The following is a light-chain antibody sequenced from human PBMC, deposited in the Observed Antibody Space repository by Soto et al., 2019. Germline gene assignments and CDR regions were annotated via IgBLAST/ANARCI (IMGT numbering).Light chain of an antibody. Sequence: QSVLTQPASVSGSPGQSITSSCTGTSSDVGGLNYVSWYQQHPGKAPKLLIFDVYSRPSGISNRFSGSKSGNTASLTISGLQAEDEADYYCSSYTTSSSYVFGAGTKVTVL. CDR1: SSDVGGLNY. CDR3: SSYTTSSSYV. V-gene: IGLV2-14*01. CDR2: DVY. J-gene: IGLJ1*01.